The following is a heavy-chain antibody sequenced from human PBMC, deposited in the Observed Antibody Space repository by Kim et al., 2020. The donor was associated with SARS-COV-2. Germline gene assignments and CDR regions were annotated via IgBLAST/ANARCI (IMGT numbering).Heavy chain of an antibody. D-gene: IGHD3-9*01. J-gene: IGHJ5*01. Sequence: SETLSLTCSVSGVSISSYYWSWIRQPPGKGLEWIGYIYYSGSTNYNPSLKSRVTISVDTSKNQFSLKLSSVTAADTAVYYCARHVGGFYYRQLRYFDWF. CDR1: GVSISSYY. CDR2: IYYSGST. V-gene: IGHV4-59*08. CDR3: ARHVGGFYYRQLRYFDWF.